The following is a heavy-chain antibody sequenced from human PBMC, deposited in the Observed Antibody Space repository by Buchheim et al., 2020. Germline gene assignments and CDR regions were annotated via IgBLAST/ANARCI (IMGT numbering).Heavy chain of an antibody. D-gene: IGHD3-22*01. CDR2: IYYSGST. J-gene: IGHJ4*02. Sequence: QVQLQESGPGLVRPSETLSLTCTVSGVSLTGHYWTWIRQPPGKELEWIGYIYYSGSTYYNPSLKSRVTISVDTSKNQFSLKLSSVTAADTAVYYCATSSGYYAKGIDYWGQGTL. V-gene: IGHV4-59*06. CDR3: ATSSGYYAKGIDY. CDR1: GVSLTGHY.